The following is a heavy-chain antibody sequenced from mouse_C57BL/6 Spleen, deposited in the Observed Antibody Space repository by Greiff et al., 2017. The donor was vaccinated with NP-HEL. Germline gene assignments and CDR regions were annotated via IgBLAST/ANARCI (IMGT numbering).Heavy chain of an antibody. CDR1: GYSFTGYY. CDR3: ARSYYGSDWYFDV. Sequence: VQLQQSGPELVKPGASVKISCKASGYSFTGYYMNWVKQSPEKSLEWIGEINPSTGGTTYNQKFKAKATLTVDKSSSTAYMQLKSLTSEDSAVYYCARSYYGSDWYFDVWGTGTTVTVSS. J-gene: IGHJ1*03. CDR2: INPSTGGT. V-gene: IGHV1-42*01. D-gene: IGHD1-1*01.